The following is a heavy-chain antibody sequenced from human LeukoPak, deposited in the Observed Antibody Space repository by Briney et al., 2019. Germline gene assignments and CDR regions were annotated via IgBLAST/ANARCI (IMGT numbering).Heavy chain of an antibody. J-gene: IGHJ4*02. CDR2: ISYNSGTI. CDR3: ARGRLGGHFNWMPSPPDY. Sequence: GGPLRLSCAASGFTFSSYSMNWVRQAPGKGLEWLSYISYNSGTISYADSVKGRFTVSRDDAANPLYLQMTSLRVEDTAVYYCARGRLGGHFNWMPSPPDYWGQGTLVTVSS. V-gene: IGHV3-48*04. D-gene: IGHD3-9*01. CDR1: GFTFSSYS.